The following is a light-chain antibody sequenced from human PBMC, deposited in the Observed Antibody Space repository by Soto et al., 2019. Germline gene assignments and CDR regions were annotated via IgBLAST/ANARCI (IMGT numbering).Light chain of an antibody. J-gene: IGLJ1*01. CDR3: QVWASNTYV. CDR2: RDS. V-gene: IGLV3-9*01. Sequence: ELTQPLSVSVGLGQTARITCGGNDIENKNVHWYQQKPGQAPVLVLFRDSNRPSGISERFSGSNSGNTATLSISGAQDGDEADYYCQVWASNTYVFGSGTRSPS. CDR1: DIENKN.